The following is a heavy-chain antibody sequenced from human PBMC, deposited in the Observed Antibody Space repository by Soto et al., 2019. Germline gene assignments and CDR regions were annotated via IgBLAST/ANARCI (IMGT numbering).Heavy chain of an antibody. V-gene: IGHV4-31*03. J-gene: IGHJ6*02. CDR3: ARDADYGGSRGGMDV. D-gene: IGHD4-17*01. CDR1: GGSVNNANYF. Sequence: QVRLEESGPGLVKPSETLSLICSVSGGSVNNANYFCNWIRHHPENVLEWIGYIYYIGSTRYNPSFKTRATLSIDTSKNHFSLRLNSVTVADTAVYFCARDADYGGSRGGMDVWGRGTTVTVSS. CDR2: IYYIGST.